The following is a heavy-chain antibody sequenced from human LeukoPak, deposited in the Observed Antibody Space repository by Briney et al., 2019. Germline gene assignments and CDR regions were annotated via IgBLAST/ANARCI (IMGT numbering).Heavy chain of an antibody. CDR2: ISWNSGSI. V-gene: IGHV3-9*01. J-gene: IGHJ4*02. D-gene: IGHD6-13*01. CDR1: GFTFDDYA. Sequence: PGRSLRLSCAASGFTFDDYAMHWVRQAPGKGLEWVSGISWNSGSIGYADSVKGRFTISRDNAKNSLYLQMNSLRAEDTALYYCAKGIAAAGLYYFDYWGQGTLVTVSS. CDR3: AKGIAAAGLYYFDY.